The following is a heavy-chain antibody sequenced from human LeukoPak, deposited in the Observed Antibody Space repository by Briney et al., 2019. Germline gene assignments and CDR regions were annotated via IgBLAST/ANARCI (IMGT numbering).Heavy chain of an antibody. V-gene: IGHV3-30-3*01. CDR2: IAYDGSNK. CDR1: GFTFSSYA. CDR3: ARGRYYYGSGTSMDV. D-gene: IGHD3-10*01. Sequence: GGSLRLSCAASGFTFSSYAMHWVRQAPGKGLEGVAVIAYDGSNKYYADYVKGRFTISRDNSKTTLYLQMNSLRAEDTAVYYCARGRYYYGSGTSMDVWGQGTTVTVSS. J-gene: IGHJ6*02.